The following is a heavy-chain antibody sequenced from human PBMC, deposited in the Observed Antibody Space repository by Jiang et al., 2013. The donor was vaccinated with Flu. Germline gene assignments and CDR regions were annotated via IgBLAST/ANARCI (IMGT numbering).Heavy chain of an antibody. D-gene: IGHD3-16*01. J-gene: IGHJ4*02. Sequence: SGAEVKKSGSSVTVSCKASGWTFTYRYLHWVRQAPGQALEWLGWITPYNGNTNYAQKFKDRVTITREPSLTTVYMEMTGLKSDDTAVYYCARSPLYGDQYHIDHWGQGTLVTVSS. V-gene: IGHV1-45*02. CDR3: ARSPLYGDQYHIDH. CDR2: ITPYNGNT. CDR1: GWTFTYRY.